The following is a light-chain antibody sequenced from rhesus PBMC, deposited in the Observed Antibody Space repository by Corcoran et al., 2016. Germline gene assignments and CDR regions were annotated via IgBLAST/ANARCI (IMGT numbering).Light chain of an antibody. CDR2: NTN. Sequence: QAVVTQEPSLTVSPGGTVTLPFGSSTGAVTSGNYPHWVQQKPGQAPRGLIYNTNSKHSWTPARFSGSLAGGKAALTLSGAQPEDEAEYYCLLYYSGAYIFGAGTRLTVL. CDR3: LLYYSGAYI. CDR1: TGAVTSGNY. J-gene: IGLJ1*01. V-gene: IGLV7-76*01.